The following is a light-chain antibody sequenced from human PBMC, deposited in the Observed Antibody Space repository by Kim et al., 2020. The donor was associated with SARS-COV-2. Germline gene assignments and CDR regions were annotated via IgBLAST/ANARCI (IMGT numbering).Light chain of an antibody. CDR3: NSRDSSRDHVI. V-gene: IGLV3-19*01. Sequence: SSELTQDPAVSVALGQTVRITCQGDSLRSYYASWYQQKPGQAPVLVIYGKNNRPSGIPDRFSGSSSGNTASLTITGAQAEDEADYFCNSRDSSRDHVIFGGGNQLTVL. CDR1: SLRSYY. J-gene: IGLJ2*01. CDR2: GKN.